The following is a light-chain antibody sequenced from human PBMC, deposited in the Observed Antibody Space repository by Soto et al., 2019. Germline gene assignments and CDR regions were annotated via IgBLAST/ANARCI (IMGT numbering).Light chain of an antibody. CDR3: TSFAGTSTLL. CDR2: EVS. V-gene: IGLV2-8*01. CDR1: SSDIGGYNY. Sequence: QSALTQPPSASGSPGQSVTISCTGTSSDIGGYNYVSWYRQHPGKAPKLMIFEVSKRPSGVPDRFSGSKFGNTASLTVSGLQTEDEGDYYCTSFAGTSTLLFGGGTKVTVL. J-gene: IGLJ3*02.